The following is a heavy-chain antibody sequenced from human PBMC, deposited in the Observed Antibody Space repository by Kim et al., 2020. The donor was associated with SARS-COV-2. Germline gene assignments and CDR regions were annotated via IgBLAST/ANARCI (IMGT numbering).Heavy chain of an antibody. CDR2: ISWNSGSI. Sequence: GGSLRLSCAVSGFTFDDYAMHWVRQAPGKGLEWVSGISWNSGSIGYADSVKGRFTISRDNAKNSLYLQMNSLRAEDTALYYCAKDQAAVGTGSFDYGGQG. J-gene: IGHJ4*02. CDR1: GFTFDDYA. CDR3: AKDQAAVGTGSFDY. D-gene: IGHD1-1*01. V-gene: IGHV3-9*01.